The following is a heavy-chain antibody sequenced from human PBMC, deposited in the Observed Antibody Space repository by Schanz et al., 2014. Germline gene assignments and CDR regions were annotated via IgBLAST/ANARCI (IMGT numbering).Heavy chain of an antibody. CDR3: ARETTIITGGAFDV. Sequence: QVQLVQSAPEVKKPGASVKVSCKASGYSFTDYAIHWVRQAPGQGLEWMGWISGYNGDTNYAPKFQDRVTMTTDTSAGITSLELRNLKSDDTAVYYCARETTIITGGAFDVWGQGTMVTVSS. CDR1: GYSFTDYA. V-gene: IGHV1-18*01. CDR2: ISGYNGDT. J-gene: IGHJ3*01. D-gene: IGHD3-9*01.